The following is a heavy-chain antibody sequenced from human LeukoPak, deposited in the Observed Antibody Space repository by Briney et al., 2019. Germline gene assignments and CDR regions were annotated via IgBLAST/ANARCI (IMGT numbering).Heavy chain of an antibody. CDR1: GFTFRPYA. V-gene: IGHV3-23*01. Sequence: GGSLRLSCAASGFTFRPYAMSWVRQAPGKGLEWVSTLSGSGAITYYADSVKGRFTISRDNSKNTLSLQMNSLRGEDTAVYYCAKAMDAIVVVTVIQTWGQGTLVTVSS. D-gene: IGHD2-21*02. CDR2: LSGSGAIT. J-gene: IGHJ5*02. CDR3: AKAMDAIVVVTVIQT.